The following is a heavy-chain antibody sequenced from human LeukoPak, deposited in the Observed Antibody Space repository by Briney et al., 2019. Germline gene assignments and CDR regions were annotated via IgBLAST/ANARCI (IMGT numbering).Heavy chain of an antibody. J-gene: IGHJ6*02. V-gene: IGHV6-1*01. Sequence: SQTLSLTCAISGDSVSSNSVTWNWIRQSPSRGLEWLGRTYYRSTWYNVYAVSVRGRITVNPDTSKNQFSLKLSSVTAADTAVYYCARLRRWCMPPCSTAVDYRRWDYYYYSMDVWGQGTTVTVSS. CDR1: GDSVSSNSVT. D-gene: IGHD2-8*01. CDR3: ARLRRWCMPPCSTAVDYRRWDYYYYSMDV. CDR2: TYYRSTWYN.